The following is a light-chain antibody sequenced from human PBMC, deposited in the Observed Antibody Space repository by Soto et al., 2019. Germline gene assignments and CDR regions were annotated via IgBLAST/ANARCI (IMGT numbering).Light chain of an antibody. V-gene: IGKV3-20*01. Sequence: DIVLTQSPGPLSLSPGDRATLSCRASQGVSFSYLSWSKQKPGKAPRLLIFGASTRATGVPDRFSCCGSGTDFTLTSSTLEPEYSAMYDCHHSCRPPYIFGPGTKVEIK. CDR3: HHSCRPPYI. J-gene: IGKJ3*01. CDR2: GAS. CDR1: QGVSFSY.